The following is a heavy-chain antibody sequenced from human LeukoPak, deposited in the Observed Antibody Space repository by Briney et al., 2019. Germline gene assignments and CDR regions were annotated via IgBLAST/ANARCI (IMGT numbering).Heavy chain of an antibody. V-gene: IGHV1-46*01. CDR2: INPSGGST. Sequence: GASVKVSCKASGYTFTSYGISWVRQAPGQGLEWMGIINPSGGSTSYAQKFQGRVTMTRDTSTSTVYMELSSLRSEDTAVYYCARGSWNYVLPDYWGQGTLVTVSS. J-gene: IGHJ4*02. D-gene: IGHD1-7*01. CDR3: ARGSWNYVLPDY. CDR1: GYTFTSYG.